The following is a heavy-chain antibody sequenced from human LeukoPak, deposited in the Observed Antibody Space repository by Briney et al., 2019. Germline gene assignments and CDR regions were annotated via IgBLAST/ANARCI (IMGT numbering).Heavy chain of an antibody. CDR1: GYSFTSYC. CDR2: IDPSDSYT. CDR3: ASSIAATGTPAY. J-gene: IGHJ4*02. D-gene: IGHD6-13*01. V-gene: IGHV5-10-1*01. Sequence: GESLKISCKGSGYSFTSYCISWVRQMPGKGLEWMGRIDPSDSYTNYSLSFQGHVTISADKSISTAFLQWSSLKASDTALYYCASSIAATGTPAYWGQGTLVTVSS.